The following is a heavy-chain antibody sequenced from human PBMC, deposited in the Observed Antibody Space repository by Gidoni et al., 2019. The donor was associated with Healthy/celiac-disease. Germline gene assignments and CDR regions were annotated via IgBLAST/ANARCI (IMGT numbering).Heavy chain of an antibody. Sequence: QVQLVQSGAEVKKPGASVKVSCKASGYTFTSSGISWVRQAPGQGLEWMGWISAYNGNTNYAQKLQGRVTMTTDTSTSTAYMELRSLRSDDTAVYYCARDKTPSYYYGSGRHDYWGQGTLVTVSS. CDR2: ISAYNGNT. CDR3: ARDKTPSYYYGSGRHDY. CDR1: GYTFTSSG. D-gene: IGHD3-10*01. V-gene: IGHV1-18*01. J-gene: IGHJ4*02.